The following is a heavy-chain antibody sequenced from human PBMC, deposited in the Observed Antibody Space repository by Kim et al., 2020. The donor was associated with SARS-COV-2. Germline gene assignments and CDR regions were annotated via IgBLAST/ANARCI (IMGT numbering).Heavy chain of an antibody. Sequence: GGSLRLSCTASGFTFGDYAMSWFRQAPGKGLEWVGFIRSKAYGGATEYAASVKGRFTISRDDSKSIAYLQMNSLKTEDTAVYYCTRNGCSSTSCYINFDYWGQGTLVTVSS. CDR3: TRNGCSSTSCYINFDY. J-gene: IGHJ4*02. CDR1: GFTFGDYA. CDR2: IRSKAYGGAT. D-gene: IGHD2-2*02. V-gene: IGHV3-49*03.